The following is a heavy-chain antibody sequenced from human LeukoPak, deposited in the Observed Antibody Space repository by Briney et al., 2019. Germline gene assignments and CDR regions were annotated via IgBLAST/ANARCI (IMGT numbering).Heavy chain of an antibody. V-gene: IGHV3-30*04. CDR2: ISYDGSSE. CDR3: AKDSDIAVAGTDDAFDL. D-gene: IGHD6-19*01. Sequence: GGSLRLSCAASGSTFTRNAMAWVRQAPGKGLQWVAVISYDGSSEYYADSVKGRFIISRDNSKNTLYLQVNSLRAEDTAVYYCAKDSDIAVAGTDDAFDLWGQGTMVTVSS. CDR1: GSTFTRNA. J-gene: IGHJ3*01.